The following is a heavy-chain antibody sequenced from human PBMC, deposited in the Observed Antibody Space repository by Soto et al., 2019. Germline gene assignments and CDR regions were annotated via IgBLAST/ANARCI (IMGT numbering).Heavy chain of an antibody. Sequence: GSLRLSCAASGFTFSNFAMSWVRQAPGNSLEAVGVISFDGTTHQYAQSIKGRFTVSRNNLKKILSLQMDSVRPEDTAVYYCARDNRDSSRFNCYTPGRVFGLDVWGQGTTVTVSS. V-gene: IGHV3-30-3*01. CDR1: GFTFSNFA. CDR3: ARDNRDSSRFNCYTPGRVFGLDV. CDR2: ISFDGTTH. J-gene: IGHJ6*02. D-gene: IGHD1-1*01.